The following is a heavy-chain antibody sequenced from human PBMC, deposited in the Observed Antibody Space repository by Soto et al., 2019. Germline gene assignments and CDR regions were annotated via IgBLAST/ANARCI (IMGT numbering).Heavy chain of an antibody. CDR3: ANSKITYYYDSSGYYSEYFDY. CDR1: GYTFTSYG. D-gene: IGHD3-22*01. Sequence: QVQLVQSGAEVKKPGASVKVSCKASGYTFTSYGISWVRQAPGQGLEWMGWISAYNGNTNYAQKVQHSVHMTTDTSTSTAYMALRSLRSDDTAVYYCANSKITYYYDSSGYYSEYFDYWGQGTLVTVSS. J-gene: IGHJ4*02. CDR2: ISAYNGNT. V-gene: IGHV1-18*01.